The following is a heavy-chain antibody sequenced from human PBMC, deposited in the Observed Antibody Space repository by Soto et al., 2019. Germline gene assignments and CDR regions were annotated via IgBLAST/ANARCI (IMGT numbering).Heavy chain of an antibody. CDR2: THHSGTT. V-gene: IGHV4-4*02. J-gene: IGHJ4*02. CDR1: GGSISSSNW. CDR3: SREGAETDWFFY. Sequence: SETLSLTCAVSGGSISSSNWWSWVRQPPGKGLEWIGETHHSGTTNYNPSLKSRVTISVDKSKNQFSLKLSSVTAADTAIDYYSREGAETDWFFYWGQGTLVTVSS. D-gene: IGHD3-9*01.